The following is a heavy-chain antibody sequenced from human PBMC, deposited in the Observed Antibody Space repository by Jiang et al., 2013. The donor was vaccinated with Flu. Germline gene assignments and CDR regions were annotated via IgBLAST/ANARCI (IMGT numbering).Heavy chain of an antibody. CDR3: ARGREREGAGFSGSVSLTG. Sequence: VQLLESGGGSVQPGGSLRLSCAASGFNINNNYMTWVRQAPGKGLEWVSVVYSGGNTFYADSVKGRFTISRHNSKNMLYLQMNSLRPEDTAVYYCARGREREGAGFSGSVSLTGWGQGARGPPSP. V-gene: IGHV3-53*04. D-gene: IGHD3-9*01. CDR2: VYSGGNT. J-gene: IGHJ4*02. CDR1: GFNINNNY.